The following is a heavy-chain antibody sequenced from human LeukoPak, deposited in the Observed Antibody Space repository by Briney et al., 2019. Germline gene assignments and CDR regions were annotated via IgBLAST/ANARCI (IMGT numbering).Heavy chain of an antibody. CDR2: ISGNGVST. D-gene: IGHD3-22*01. CDR1: GLTFSSYA. J-gene: IGHJ4*02. CDR3: AKVYYDSSGYFPTPRQFDY. V-gene: IGHV3-23*01. Sequence: GGSLRLSCAASGLTFSSYAMSWVRQGPGRGLEWVSAISGNGVSTYYADSVKGRLTISRDNSRNTLYLQMNSLRAEDTAVYYCAKVYYDSSGYFPTPRQFDYWGQGTLVTVSS.